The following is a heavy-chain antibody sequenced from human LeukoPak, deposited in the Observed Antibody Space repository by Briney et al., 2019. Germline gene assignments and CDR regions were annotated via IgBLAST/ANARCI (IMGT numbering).Heavy chain of an antibody. CDR1: GFTFSSYW. J-gene: IGHJ6*02. V-gene: IGHV3-7*01. CDR2: INQDGSEK. Sequence: GGSLRLSCAASGFTFSSYWMNWVRQAPGKGLEWVANINQDGSEKYYVDSGKGQFTISRDNAKNSLYLQMNSLRAEDTAVYYCVRAMDVWGQGTTVTVSS. CDR3: VRAMDV.